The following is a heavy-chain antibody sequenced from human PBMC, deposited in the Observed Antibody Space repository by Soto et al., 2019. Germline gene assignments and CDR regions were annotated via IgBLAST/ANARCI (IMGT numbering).Heavy chain of an antibody. CDR2: IYWDDDK. CDR1: GFSLTTSGVG. Sequence: QITLKESGPTLVKPTQTLTLTCAFSGFSLTTSGVGVGWIRQSPGKAMEWLALIYWDDDKRYSPSLKTSLTITKDTSKNQVGLTMTNMDPAYTATYFCAHRTTTVTWWFDPWAREPWSPSPQ. CDR3: AHRTTTVTWWFDP. V-gene: IGHV2-5*02. J-gene: IGHJ5*02. D-gene: IGHD4-17*01.